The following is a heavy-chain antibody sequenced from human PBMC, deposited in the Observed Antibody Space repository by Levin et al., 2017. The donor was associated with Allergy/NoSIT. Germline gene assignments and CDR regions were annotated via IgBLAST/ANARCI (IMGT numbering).Heavy chain of an antibody. J-gene: IGHJ3*02. V-gene: IGHV3-64*01. CDR1: GFTFSSYA. D-gene: IGHD6-19*01. CDR2: ISSNGGST. Sequence: TGGSLRLSCAASGFTFSSYAMHWVRQAPGKGLEYVSAISSNGGSTYYANSVKGRFTISRDNSKNTLYLQMGSLRAEDMAVYYCAREGAGTLGRDAFDIWGQGTMVTVSS. CDR3: AREGAGTLGRDAFDI.